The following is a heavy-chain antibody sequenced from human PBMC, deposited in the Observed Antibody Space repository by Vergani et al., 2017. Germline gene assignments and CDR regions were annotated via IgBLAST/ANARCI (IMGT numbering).Heavy chain of an antibody. D-gene: IGHD2-21*02. Sequence: QLQLQESGPGLVKPSETLSLTCTVSGGSISSSSYYWGWLRHPPGKGLEWIGSIYYSGSTYYNPSLKSRVTISVDTSKNQFSLKLSSVTAADTAVYYCARQRTYCSCDGYPYYYGMDVWGQGTTVTVSS. CDR2: IYYSGST. CDR3: ARQRTYCSCDGYPYYYGMDV. J-gene: IGHJ6*02. CDR1: GGSISSSSYY. V-gene: IGHV4-39*01.